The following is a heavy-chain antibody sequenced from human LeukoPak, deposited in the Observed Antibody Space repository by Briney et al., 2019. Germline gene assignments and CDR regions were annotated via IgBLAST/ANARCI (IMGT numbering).Heavy chain of an antibody. Sequence: SGTLSLTCTVSGGSLSSSRYYWGWIRQAPGKGREWIGSVYYSGSTYYNPSLKRRVTISVDTSKNQFSLKLSSVTAADTAVYYCVVALTGYYYYYYMDVWGKGTTVTVSS. CDR1: GGSLSSSRYY. CDR2: VYYSGST. CDR3: VVALTGYYYYYYMDV. D-gene: IGHD3-9*01. J-gene: IGHJ6*03. V-gene: IGHV4-39*07.